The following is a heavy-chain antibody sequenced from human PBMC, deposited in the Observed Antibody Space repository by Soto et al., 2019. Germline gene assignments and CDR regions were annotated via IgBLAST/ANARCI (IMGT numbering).Heavy chain of an antibody. D-gene: IGHD3-22*01. Sequence: GGSLRLSCAASGFTFSSYAMSWVRQAPGKGLEWVSAISGSGGSTYYADSVKGRFTISRDNSKNTLYLQMNSLRAEDTAVYYCAKSYLRGYYDSSGYYFGPFDYWGQGTLVTVSS. J-gene: IGHJ4*02. CDR2: ISGSGGST. CDR3: AKSYLRGYYDSSGYYFGPFDY. CDR1: GFTFSSYA. V-gene: IGHV3-23*01.